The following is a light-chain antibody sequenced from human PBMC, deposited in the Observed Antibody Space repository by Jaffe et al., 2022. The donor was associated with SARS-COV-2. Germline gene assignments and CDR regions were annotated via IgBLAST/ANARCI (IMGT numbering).Light chain of an antibody. CDR1: QTVLYSSNNRNY. CDR2: WAS. CDR3: QQYYRPPLT. Sequence: DIVMTQSPDSLAVSLGERATINCKSSQTVLYSSNNRNYLAWFQQKPGQPPKLLIYWASTRESGVPDRFSGSGSGTDFTLTISSLQAEDVAVYYCQQYYRPPLTFGGGTKVEV. J-gene: IGKJ4*01. V-gene: IGKV4-1*01.